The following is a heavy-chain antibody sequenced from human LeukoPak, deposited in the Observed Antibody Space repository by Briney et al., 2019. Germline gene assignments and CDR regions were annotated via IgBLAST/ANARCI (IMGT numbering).Heavy chain of an antibody. CDR3: ARVNQQLAPYYFDY. J-gene: IGHJ4*02. V-gene: IGHV4-34*01. Sequence: PSETLSLTCAVYGGSFSGYYWSRIRQPPGKGLEWIGEINHSGSTYYNPSLKSRVTISVDTSKNQFSLKLSSVTAADTAVYYCARVNQQLAPYYFDYWGQGTLVTVSS. CDR2: INHSGST. CDR1: GGSFSGYY. D-gene: IGHD6-6*01.